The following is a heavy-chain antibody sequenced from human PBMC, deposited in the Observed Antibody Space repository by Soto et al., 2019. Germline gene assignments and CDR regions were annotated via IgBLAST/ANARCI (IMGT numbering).Heavy chain of an antibody. CDR1: GFTFSNFA. CDR2: IGASGIST. D-gene: IGHD6-19*01. Sequence: GGSLRLSCAASGFTFSNFAISWVRQAPGKGLEWVSGIGASGISTFYADSVKGRFTISRDNSRKTLYLQMNSLRGEDTALYYCAKEVQQWLVRATYFDHWGQGTLVTVSS. V-gene: IGHV3-23*01. CDR3: AKEVQQWLVRATYFDH. J-gene: IGHJ4*02.